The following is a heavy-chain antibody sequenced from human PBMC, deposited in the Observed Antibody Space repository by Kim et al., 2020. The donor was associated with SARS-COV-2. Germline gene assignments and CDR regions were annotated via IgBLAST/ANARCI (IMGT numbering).Heavy chain of an antibody. Sequence: SETLSLTCTVSGGSISSYYWSWIRQPPGKGLEWIGYIYYSGSTNYNPSLKSRVTISVDTSKNQFSLKLSSVTAADTAVYYCARHESESITMIVVALGGLDYWGQGTLVTVSS. V-gene: IGHV4-59*08. CDR2: IYYSGST. CDR1: GGSISSYY. CDR3: ARHESESITMIVVALGGLDY. J-gene: IGHJ4*02. D-gene: IGHD3-22*01.